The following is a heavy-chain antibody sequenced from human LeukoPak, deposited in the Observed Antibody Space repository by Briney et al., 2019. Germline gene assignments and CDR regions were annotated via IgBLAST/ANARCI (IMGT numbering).Heavy chain of an antibody. CDR1: DFSLSTPGMG. J-gene: IGHJ4*02. CDR2: IYYNDDK. CDR3: AHLVDTIDWRSYFDY. Sequence: SGPTLVKPTQTLTLTCTFSDFSLSTPGMGVGWIRQPPGKALEWLAYIYYNDDKRYSPSLRSRLTITRDTSKNQVVLAMTNMDPVDTATYYCAHLVDTIDWRSYFDYWGQGALVTVSS. D-gene: IGHD3-9*01. V-gene: IGHV2-5*01.